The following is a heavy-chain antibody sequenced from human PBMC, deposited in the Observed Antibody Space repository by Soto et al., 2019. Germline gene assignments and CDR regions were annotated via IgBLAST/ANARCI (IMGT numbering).Heavy chain of an antibody. J-gene: IGHJ4*02. CDR3: ARHGFLTGWDAY. CDR1: GDSISRSSYY. V-gene: IGHV4-39*01. D-gene: IGHD3-9*01. CDR2: MYFGGST. Sequence: QLQLQESGPGLVKPSETLSLSCTVSGDSISRSSYYWGWIRQPPGKGLEWIGSMYFGGSTYHNPSPKSRVTLSVDTSTNQCSLNLRSVTAADTAVYYCARHGFLTGWDAYWGQGTRVTVSS.